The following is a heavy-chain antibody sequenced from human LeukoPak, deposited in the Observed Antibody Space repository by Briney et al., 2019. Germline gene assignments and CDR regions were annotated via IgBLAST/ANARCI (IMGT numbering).Heavy chain of an antibody. V-gene: IGHV4-39*07. D-gene: IGHD3-22*01. Sequence: PSETLSLTCTVSGGSISSSSYYWGWIRQPPGKGLEWIGSIYYSGSTYYNPPLKSRVTISVDTSKNQFSLKLSSVTAADTAVYYCARRGYYDSSGYYYDYWGQGTLVTVSS. J-gene: IGHJ4*02. CDR2: IYYSGST. CDR1: GGSISSSSYY. CDR3: ARRGYYDSSGYYYDY.